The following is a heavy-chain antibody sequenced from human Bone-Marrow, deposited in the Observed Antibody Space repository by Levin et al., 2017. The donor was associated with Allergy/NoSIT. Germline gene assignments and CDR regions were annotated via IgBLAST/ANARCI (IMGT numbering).Heavy chain of an antibody. V-gene: IGHV4-34*01. J-gene: IGHJ4*02. D-gene: IGHD6-6*01. Sequence: RASETLSLTCAVYGGYLSGYYWSWIRQSPGKGLEWIGEINPTGTVNYNPSLESRVIISVDTSKDQFSLNLTSVTAADTAVYYCARRIAARSFDNWGQGTLVIVSS. CDR2: INPTGTV. CDR3: ARRIAARSFDN. CDR1: GGYLSGYY.